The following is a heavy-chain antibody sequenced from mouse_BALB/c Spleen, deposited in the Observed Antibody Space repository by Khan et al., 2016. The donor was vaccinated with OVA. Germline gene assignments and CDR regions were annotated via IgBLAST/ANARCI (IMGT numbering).Heavy chain of an antibody. Sequence: EVQLQQSGPELVKPGASVKIPCKASGYTFTDYNMDWVKQSHGKSLEWIGDITPNNGGTIYNQRFKGKATLTVDKSSSTAYMELRSQNSADPAVYYCTRGGHGSPFDYGGQGTTLTVSS. J-gene: IGHJ2*01. CDR2: ITPNNGGT. V-gene: IGHV1-18*01. D-gene: IGHD1-1*01. CDR1: GYTFTDYN. CDR3: TRGGHGSPFDY.